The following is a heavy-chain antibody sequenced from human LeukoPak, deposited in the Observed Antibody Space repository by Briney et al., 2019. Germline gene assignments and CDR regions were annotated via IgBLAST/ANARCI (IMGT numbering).Heavy chain of an antibody. J-gene: IGHJ4*02. CDR1: GFTFNTYW. D-gene: IGHD3-10*02. CDR2: IKPDGSES. V-gene: IGHV3-7*01. Sequence: PGGSLRLSCAASGFTFNTYWMSWVRQAPGRGLEWVANIKPDGSESYYADSVKGRFSISRDNTKNSLYLQMNSLGAEDTAVYYCARDVRSGLNYFVFADYWGQGTLVTVSS. CDR3: ARDVRSGLNYFVFADY.